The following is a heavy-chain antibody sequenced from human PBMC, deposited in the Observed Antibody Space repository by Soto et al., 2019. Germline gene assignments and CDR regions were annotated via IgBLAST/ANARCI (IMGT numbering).Heavy chain of an antibody. D-gene: IGHD3-22*01. CDR3: AAGDSSGYTPDAFDI. J-gene: IGHJ3*02. V-gene: IGHV1-58*01. CDR2: IVVGSGNT. Sequence: SVKVSCKXSGFTFTSSAVQWVRQARGQRLEWIGWIVVGSGNTNYAQKFQERVTITRDMSTSTAYMELSSLRSEDTAVYYCAAGDSSGYTPDAFDIWGQGTMVTVSS. CDR1: GFTFTSSA.